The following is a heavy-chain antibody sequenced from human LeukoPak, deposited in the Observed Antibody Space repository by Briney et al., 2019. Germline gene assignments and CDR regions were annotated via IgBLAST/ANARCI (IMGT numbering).Heavy chain of an antibody. CDR1: GGSISSGDYH. J-gene: IGHJ4*02. CDR2: TNYRRFI. CDR3: ARHRFGGSGYFDC. V-gene: IGHV4-39*01. D-gene: IGHD3-16*01. Sequence: SETLCLTCAVSGGSISSGDYHWGWMRPSPGKGLEWTGSTNYRRFIHHNPSLKSLVTISVDTSTNQFSLKVSSVTAADTAVYYCARHRFGGSGYFDCWGQGALVTVSS.